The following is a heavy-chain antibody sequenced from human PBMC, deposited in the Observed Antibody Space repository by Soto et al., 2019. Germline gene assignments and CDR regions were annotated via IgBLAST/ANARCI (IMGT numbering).Heavy chain of an antibody. V-gene: IGHV1-18*01. CDR1: GYTFTSYG. CDR2: ISAYHGNT. J-gene: IGHJ4*02. Sequence: QVQLVQSGAEVKKPGASVKVSCKASGYTFTSYGISWVRQAPGQGLEWMGWISAYHGNTNYAQKLQGRVTMTTDTSTSTAYMELRSLRSDDTAVYYCARDTQSIQTTVTTVFDYWGQGTLVTVSS. D-gene: IGHD4-17*01. CDR3: ARDTQSIQTTVTTVFDY.